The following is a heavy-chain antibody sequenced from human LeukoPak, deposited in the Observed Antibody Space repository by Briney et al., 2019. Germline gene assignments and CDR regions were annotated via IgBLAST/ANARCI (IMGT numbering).Heavy chain of an antibody. CDR1: GFSFSFYG. V-gene: IGHV3-30*02. J-gene: IGHJ6*03. CDR3: AKNDYGTDSDFYYMDF. D-gene: IGHD3/OR15-3a*01. Sequence: GGSLRLSCTTSGFSFSFYGIHWVRQAPGKGLAWVAFIRYDSRIIHYADSVKGRFTISRDNSKYTVFLQMNSLKIEDTAVYYCAKNDYGTDSDFYYMDFWGKGTKVTVSS. CDR2: IRYDSRII.